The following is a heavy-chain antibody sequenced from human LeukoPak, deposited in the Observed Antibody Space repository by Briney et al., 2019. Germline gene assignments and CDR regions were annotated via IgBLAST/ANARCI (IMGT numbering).Heavy chain of an antibody. D-gene: IGHD6-13*01. J-gene: IGHJ6*02. CDR2: ISGSGGNT. CDR1: GFTFSSYA. V-gene: IGHV3-23*01. Sequence: PGGSLRLSCAASGFTFSSYAMSWVRQAPGKGLGWVSVISGSGGNTYYADSVKGRFSISRDNSKNTLYLQLNSLRAEDTAVYYCAKSQPDSSSWYIAHYYYGMDVWGQGTTVAVSS. CDR3: AKSQPDSSSWYIAHYYYGMDV.